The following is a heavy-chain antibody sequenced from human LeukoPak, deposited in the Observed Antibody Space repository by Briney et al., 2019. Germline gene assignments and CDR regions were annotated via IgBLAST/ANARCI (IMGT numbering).Heavy chain of an antibody. V-gene: IGHV4-39*02. Sequence: PSETLSLTCTVSGGSISSSSYCWGWIRQPPGKGLEWIGSIYYSGSTYYNPSLKSRVTISVDTSKNQFSLKLSSVTAADTAVYYCARDHLSPQETYYYDWGQGTMVTVSS. CDR1: GGSISSSSYC. D-gene: IGHD3-22*01. J-gene: IGHJ3*01. CDR3: ARDHLSPQETYYYD. CDR2: IYYSGST.